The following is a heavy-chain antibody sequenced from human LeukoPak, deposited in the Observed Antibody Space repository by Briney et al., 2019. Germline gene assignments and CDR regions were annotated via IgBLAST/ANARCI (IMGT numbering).Heavy chain of an antibody. J-gene: IGHJ4*02. CDR1: GGTFSSYT. D-gene: IGHD3-10*01. CDR2: IIPILGIA. Sequence: SVKVSCKASGGTFSSYTISWVRQAPGQGLEWMGRIIPILGIASYAQKFQGRVTITADKSTSTAYMELSSLRSEDTAVYYCARVPLRITMVRGVTTPFQHSYFDYWGQGTLVTVSS. CDR3: ARVPLRITMVRGVTTPFQHSYFDY. V-gene: IGHV1-69*02.